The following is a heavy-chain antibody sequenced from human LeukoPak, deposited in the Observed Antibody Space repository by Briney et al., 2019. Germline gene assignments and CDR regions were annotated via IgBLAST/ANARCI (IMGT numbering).Heavy chain of an antibody. D-gene: IGHD2-2*01. CDR2: IYYSGST. CDR3: AREVGEGYCSSTSCYADY. Sequence: SETLSLTCTVSGGSINSRSDYWGWIRQPPGKGLEWIGSIYYSGSTHYNPSLKSRVTMSIDTSKNQFSLKLSSVTAADTAVYYCAREVGEGYCSSTSCYADYWGQGTLVTVSS. J-gene: IGHJ4*02. V-gene: IGHV4-39*02. CDR1: GGSINSRSDY.